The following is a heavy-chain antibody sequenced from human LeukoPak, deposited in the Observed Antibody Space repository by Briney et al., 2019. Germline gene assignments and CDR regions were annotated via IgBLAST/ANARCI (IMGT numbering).Heavy chain of an antibody. V-gene: IGHV3-30*04. CDR1: GFTFSSYA. J-gene: IGHJ4*02. CDR2: ISYDGSNK. CDR3: ARDPDLYSSSPKYDY. D-gene: IGHD3-22*01. Sequence: PGRSLRLSCAASGFTFSSYAMHWVCQAPGRGLEWVAVISYDGSNKYDADSVKGRFTISRDNSKNTLYLQMNSLRAEDTAVYYCARDPDLYSSSPKYDYWGQGTLVTVSS.